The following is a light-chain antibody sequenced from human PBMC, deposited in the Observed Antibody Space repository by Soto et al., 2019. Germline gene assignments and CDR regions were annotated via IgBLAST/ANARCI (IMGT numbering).Light chain of an antibody. CDR2: EVT. CDR3: SSHAGSHNLGV. CDR1: SSDIGGYNY. V-gene: IGLV2-8*01. Sequence: QSALTQPPSASGSPGQSVTISCTGTSSDIGGYNYVSWYQQHPGKAPKLMIYEVTKRPSGVPDRFSGSKSGNTASLTVSGLQAEDEADYYCSSHAGSHNLGVFGGGTKLTVL. J-gene: IGLJ2*01.